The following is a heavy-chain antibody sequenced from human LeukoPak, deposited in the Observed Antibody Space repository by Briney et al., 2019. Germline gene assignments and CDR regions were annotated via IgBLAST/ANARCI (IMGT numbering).Heavy chain of an antibody. D-gene: IGHD3-3*01. CDR3: ARGPYFWSGYYDY. CDR1: GGSISSYY. CDR2: INHSGST. V-gene: IGHV4-34*01. Sequence: SETLSLTCTVSGGSISSYYWSWIRQPPGKGLEWIGEINHSGSTNYNPSLKSRVTISVDTSKNQFSLKLSSVTAADTAVYYCARGPYFWSGYYDYWGQGTLVTVSS. J-gene: IGHJ4*02.